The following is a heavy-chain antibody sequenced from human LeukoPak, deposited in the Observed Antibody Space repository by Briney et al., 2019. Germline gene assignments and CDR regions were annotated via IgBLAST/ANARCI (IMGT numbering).Heavy chain of an antibody. CDR1: GYTFTSYH. Sequence: SVNVSCKASGYTFTSYHMHGVRQAPGKGLAWMGIINPSGCSTSYAQKFQGRVTMTRDTSTSTVEMELSSLRAEDTAVYYCARAPEYSSSSFDYWGEGTLVTVSS. CDR3: ARAPEYSSSSFDY. D-gene: IGHD6-6*01. CDR2: INPSGCST. V-gene: IGHV1-46*01. J-gene: IGHJ4*02.